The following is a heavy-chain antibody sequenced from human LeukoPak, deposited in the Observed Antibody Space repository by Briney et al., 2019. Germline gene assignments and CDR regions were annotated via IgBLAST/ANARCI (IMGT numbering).Heavy chain of an antibody. CDR1: GYTFTNYD. Sequence: ASVKVSCKASGYTFTNYDINWVRQTTGQGLEWMGWMNPNSANTGYAQNFQGRVTITMNTSISTAYMDLSSLRSGDTAVYYCARGKRYDSGSYYTDYWGQGTLVTVSS. V-gene: IGHV1-8*03. CDR3: ARGKRYDSGSYYTDY. D-gene: IGHD3-10*01. CDR2: MNPNSANT. J-gene: IGHJ4*02.